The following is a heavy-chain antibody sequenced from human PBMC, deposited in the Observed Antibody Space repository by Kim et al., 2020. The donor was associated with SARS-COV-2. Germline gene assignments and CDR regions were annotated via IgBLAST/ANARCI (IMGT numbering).Heavy chain of an antibody. CDR1: GGTFSSYA. Sequence: SVKVSCKASGGTFSSYAISWVRQAPGQGLEWMGRIIPILGIANYAQKFQGRVTITADKSTSTAYMELSSLRSEDTAVYYCARLCGGSCYSPPGAFDIWGQGTMVTVSS. J-gene: IGHJ3*02. CDR3: ARLCGGSCYSPPGAFDI. D-gene: IGHD2-15*01. V-gene: IGHV1-69*04. CDR2: IIPILGIA.